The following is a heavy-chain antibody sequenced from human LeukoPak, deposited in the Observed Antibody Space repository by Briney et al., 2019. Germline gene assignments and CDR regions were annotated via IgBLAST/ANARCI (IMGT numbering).Heavy chain of an antibody. CDR3: AKALAGSGELSDY. D-gene: IGHD3-16*02. J-gene: IGHJ4*02. CDR2: ISYDGSNK. V-gene: IGHV3-30*18. Sequence: GGSLRLSCAASGFTFSSYGMHWVRQAPGKGLEWVAVISYDGSNKYYADSVKGRFTISRDNSKNTLYPQMNSLRAEDTAVYYCAKALAGSGELSDYWGQGTLVTVSS. CDR1: GFTFSSYG.